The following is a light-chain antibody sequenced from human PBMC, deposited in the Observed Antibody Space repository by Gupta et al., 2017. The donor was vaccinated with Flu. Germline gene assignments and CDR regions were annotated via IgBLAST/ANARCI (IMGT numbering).Light chain of an antibody. J-gene: IGKJ5*01. CDR1: QSVSSY. V-gene: IGKV3-11*01. Sequence: EIVLTQSPATLSLSPGARATLSCRASQSVSSYLAWYQRKPGQAPRLLIYDASNRATGIPARFSGSGSGTDFTLTISSLEPEDFAVYYCQQRSNWPPTITFGQGTRLEIK. CDR3: QQRSNWPPTIT. CDR2: DAS.